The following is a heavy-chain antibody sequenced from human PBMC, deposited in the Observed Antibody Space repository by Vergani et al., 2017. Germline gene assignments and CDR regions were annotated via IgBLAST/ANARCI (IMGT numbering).Heavy chain of an antibody. Sequence: QVQLQESGPGLVKPSQTLSLTCTVSGGSISSYYWSWIRQPPGKGLEWIGYIYYSGSTNYNPSLKSRVTISVDTSKNQFSLKLSSVTAADTAVYYCARVLSSLNYYDSSGYYYVRWFDPWGQGTLVTVSS. V-gene: IGHV4-59*01. CDR1: GGSISSYY. CDR3: ARVLSSLNYYDSSGYYYVRWFDP. CDR2: IYYSGST. D-gene: IGHD3-22*01. J-gene: IGHJ5*02.